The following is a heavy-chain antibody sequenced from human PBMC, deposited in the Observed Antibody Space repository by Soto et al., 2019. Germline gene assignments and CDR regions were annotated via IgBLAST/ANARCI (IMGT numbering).Heavy chain of an antibody. J-gene: IGHJ5*02. V-gene: IGHV4-34*01. CDR2: INHSGST. CDR3: ARKQQLVLWFDP. Sequence: SETLPLTCAVYGGSFIGYDWSWIRPPPGKGLEWIGEINHSGSTNYNPSLKRRVTISVDTSKNQFSLKLSSVTAADTAVDYCARKQQLVLWFDPWGQGTLVTVSS. D-gene: IGHD6-13*01. CDR1: GGSFIGYD.